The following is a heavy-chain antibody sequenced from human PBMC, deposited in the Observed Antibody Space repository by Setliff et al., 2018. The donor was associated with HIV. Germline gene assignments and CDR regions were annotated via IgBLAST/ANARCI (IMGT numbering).Heavy chain of an antibody. CDR3: ARLDYSNYDSYYIDV. J-gene: IGHJ6*03. D-gene: IGHD4-4*01. CDR1: GGSISSNSDH. CDR2: VHKSGNS. V-gene: IGHV4-39*02. Sequence: PSETLSLTCTVSGGSISSNSDHWAWVRQPPGKGLEWIGSVHKSGNSYYKPSLKSRVTISVDTSENHFSLRLSSVTAADTAVYYCARLDYSNYDSYYIDVWGEGTMVTVS.